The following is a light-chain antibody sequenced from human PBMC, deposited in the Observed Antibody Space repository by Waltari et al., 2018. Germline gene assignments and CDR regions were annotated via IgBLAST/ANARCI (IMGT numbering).Light chain of an antibody. CDR2: KGN. V-gene: IGLV8-61*01. CDR1: SGPLSPTSY. Sequence: QTVVTQEPSLSVSPGGTVTLPCTLSSGPLSPTSYATWYQQTPGQAPRTLVYKGNSRSSGVPDRFSGSILGNKAALTITGAQADDECDYYCSLYMGSGIWVFGGGTKLTVL. CDR3: SLYMGSGIWV. J-gene: IGLJ3*02.